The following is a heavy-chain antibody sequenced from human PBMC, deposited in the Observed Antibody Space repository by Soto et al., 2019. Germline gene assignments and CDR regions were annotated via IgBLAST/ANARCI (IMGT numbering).Heavy chain of an antibody. CDR1: GGSISSSSYY. V-gene: IGHV4-39*07. CDR2: VSYCGST. CDR3: ARIMVRGVIRHFDY. D-gene: IGHD3-10*01. J-gene: IGHJ4*02. Sequence: SETLSLTCAVSGGSISSSSYYWGWIRQPPGKGLEWIGSVSYCGSTNYNPSLKSRVTISVDTSKNQFSLKLSSVTAADTAVYYCARIMVRGVIRHFDYWGQGTLVTVSS.